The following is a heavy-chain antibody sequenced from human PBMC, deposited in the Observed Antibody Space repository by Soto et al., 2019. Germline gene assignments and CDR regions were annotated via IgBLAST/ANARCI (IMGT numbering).Heavy chain of an antibody. CDR2: IHSSGKS. J-gene: IGHJ5*02. CDR3: ARDDPFDP. V-gene: IGHV4-59*01. Sequence: SETLSLTCTVSGGAFRSYFWGWIRQPPGKGLEWIGNIHSSGKSNYNPSFKSRVSMSIDPSKNRFSVRLTSVTAADTAVYYCARDDPFDPWGQGMLVTVSS. CDR1: GGAFRSYF.